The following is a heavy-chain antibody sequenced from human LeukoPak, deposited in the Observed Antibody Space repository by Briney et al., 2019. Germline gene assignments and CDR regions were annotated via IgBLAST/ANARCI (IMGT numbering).Heavy chain of an antibody. CDR1: GYSFTSYW. V-gene: IGHV5-51*01. CDR3: ASTSPKYSSWPSFDY. CDR2: IYPGDSDT. D-gene: IGHD6-6*01. Sequence: GESLKISWKGSGYSFTSYWIGWVRQMPGKGLEWMGSIYPGDSDTRYSPSFQGQDTISADKSISTAYLQWSSLKASDTAMYYCASTSPKYSSWPSFDYWGQGTLVTVSS. J-gene: IGHJ4*02.